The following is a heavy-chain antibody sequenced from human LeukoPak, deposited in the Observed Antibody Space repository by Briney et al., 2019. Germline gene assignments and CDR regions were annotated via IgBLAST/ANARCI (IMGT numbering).Heavy chain of an antibody. CDR2: INTDGSDT. J-gene: IGHJ4*02. CDR1: GFTFSSYW. D-gene: IGHD5-12*01. CDR3: ARDNAGYDY. Sequence: GGSLRLSCAASGFTFSSYWMHWVRRAPGKGPVWVSRINTDGSDTSYADSVKGRFTISRDNAKNTLYLQMNSLRAEDTAVYYCARDNAGYDYWGQGTLVTVSS. V-gene: IGHV3-74*01.